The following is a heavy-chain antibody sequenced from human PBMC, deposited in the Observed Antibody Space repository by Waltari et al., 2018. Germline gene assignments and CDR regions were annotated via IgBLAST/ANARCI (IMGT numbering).Heavy chain of an antibody. V-gene: IGHV4-59*11. Sequence: QVQLQESGPGLVKPSETLSLTCTVSGGSISSHYWSWIRQPPGKGLEWIGYIYYSGSTNYNPSLKSRVTISVDTSKNQFSLKLSSVTAADTAVYYCARDEPAASFLFDYWGQGTLVTVSS. J-gene: IGHJ4*02. D-gene: IGHD2-2*01. CDR1: GGSISSHY. CDR3: ARDEPAASFLFDY. CDR2: IYYSGST.